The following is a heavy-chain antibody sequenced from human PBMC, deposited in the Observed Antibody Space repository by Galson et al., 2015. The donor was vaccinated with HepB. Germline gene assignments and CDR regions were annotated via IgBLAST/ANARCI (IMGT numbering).Heavy chain of an antibody. V-gene: IGHV4-34*01. J-gene: IGHJ3*02. D-gene: IGHD3-22*01. Sequence: SETLSLTCAVYGGSFSGYYWSWIRQPPGKGLEWIGEINHGGSTNYNPSLKSRVTMSVGTSKIQFSLKLSPVTAADTAVYFCARRYYYDSSGYYYSGRLSAFDIWGQGTMVTVSS. CDR1: GGSFSGYY. CDR2: INHGGST. CDR3: ARRYYYDSSGYYYSGRLSAFDI.